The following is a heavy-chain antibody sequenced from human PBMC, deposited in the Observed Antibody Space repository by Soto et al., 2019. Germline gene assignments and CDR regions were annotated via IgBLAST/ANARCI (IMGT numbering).Heavy chain of an antibody. V-gene: IGHV3-30*04. CDR3: ARDGAKSGYDAFDI. CDR1: GFTFSSYA. J-gene: IGHJ3*02. CDR2: ISYDGSNK. D-gene: IGHD5-12*01. Sequence: GGSLRLSCAASGFTFSSYAMHWVRQAPGKGLEWVAVISYDGSNKYYADSVKGRFTISRDNSKNTLYLQMNSLRAEDTAVYYCARDGAKSGYDAFDIWGQGTMVTVSS.